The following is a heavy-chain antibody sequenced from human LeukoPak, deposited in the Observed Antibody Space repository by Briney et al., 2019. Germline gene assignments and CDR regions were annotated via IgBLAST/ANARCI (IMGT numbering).Heavy chain of an antibody. D-gene: IGHD3-9*01. J-gene: IGHJ4*02. CDR2: IYYSGST. Sequence: PSETLSPTCTVSGGSISSYYWSWIRQPPGKGLEWIGYIYYSGSTNYNPSLKSRVTISVDTSKNQFSLKLSSVTAADTAVYYCASLTGYDNYWGQGTLVTVSS. V-gene: IGHV4-59*08. CDR1: GGSISSYY. CDR3: ASLTGYDNY.